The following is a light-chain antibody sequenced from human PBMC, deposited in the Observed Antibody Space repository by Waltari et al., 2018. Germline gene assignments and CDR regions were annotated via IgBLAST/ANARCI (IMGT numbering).Light chain of an antibody. Sequence: EVLITHSPATLSVSLGERVTISCRASQNIHDNLAWYQQKPGQAPRLLIYCASTRATDIPARFRGSGSGTEFTLTINSLQSEDLGIYYCQQYNKWPPLTFGGGTKVEIK. CDR2: CAS. J-gene: IGKJ4*01. CDR1: QNIHDN. V-gene: IGKV3-15*01. CDR3: QQYNKWPPLT.